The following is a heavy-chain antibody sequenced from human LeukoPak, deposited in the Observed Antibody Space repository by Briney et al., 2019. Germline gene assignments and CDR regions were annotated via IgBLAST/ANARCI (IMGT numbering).Heavy chain of an antibody. J-gene: IGHJ6*03. CDR2: INQDGSEK. CDR1: GFTFSGSR. Sequence: GGSLRLSCAASGFTFSGSRMSWVRQAPGKGLEWVANINQDGSEKNYLDSVKGRFTISIDRGKNSLYLQMNSLRAEDTAVYYCARGRKGIVLMVYAFYYYYYMDVWGKGTTVTVSS. D-gene: IGHD2-8*01. V-gene: IGHV3-7*01. CDR3: ARGRKGIVLMVYAFYYYYYMDV.